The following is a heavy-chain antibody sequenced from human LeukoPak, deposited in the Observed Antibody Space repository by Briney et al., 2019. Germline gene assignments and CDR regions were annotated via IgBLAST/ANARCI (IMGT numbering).Heavy chain of an antibody. D-gene: IGHD6-13*01. CDR3: AKGSHSSSWYRWFDP. J-gene: IGHJ5*02. V-gene: IGHV3-23*01. Sequence: GGSLRLSCAASGFTFDDYGMSWVRQAPGKGLEWVSAISGSGGNTYYADSVKGRFAISRDNSKNTLYLQMNSLRAEDTAVYYCAKGSHSSSWYRWFDPWGQGTLVTVSS. CDR2: ISGSGGNT. CDR1: GFTFDDYG.